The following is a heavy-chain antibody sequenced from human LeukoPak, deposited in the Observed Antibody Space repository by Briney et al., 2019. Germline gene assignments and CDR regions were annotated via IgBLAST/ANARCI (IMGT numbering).Heavy chain of an antibody. CDR2: IYYSGST. Sequence: SETLSLTCTVSDGSISSYYWSWIRQPPGKGLEWIGYIYYSGSTNYNPSLKSRVTISVDTSKNQFSLKLSSVTAADTAVYYCARRGSNYDGFDYWGQGTLVTVSS. V-gene: IGHV4-59*08. CDR1: DGSISSYY. CDR3: ARRGSNYDGFDY. J-gene: IGHJ4*02. D-gene: IGHD4-11*01.